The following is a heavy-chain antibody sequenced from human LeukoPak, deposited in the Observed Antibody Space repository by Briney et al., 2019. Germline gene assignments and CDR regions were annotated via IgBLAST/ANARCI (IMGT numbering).Heavy chain of an antibody. D-gene: IGHD1-26*01. CDR3: ARLSVIVGSTLEYYYYYMDV. CDR2: IYYSGST. Sequence: SETLSLTCTVSGGSISSSSYYWGWIRQPPGKGLEWIGSIYYSGSTFYNPSLKSRVTISVDTSKNQFPLKLSSVTAADTAVYYCARLSVIVGSTLEYYYYYMDVWGQGTTVTVSS. J-gene: IGHJ6*03. CDR1: GGSISSSSYY. V-gene: IGHV4-39*01.